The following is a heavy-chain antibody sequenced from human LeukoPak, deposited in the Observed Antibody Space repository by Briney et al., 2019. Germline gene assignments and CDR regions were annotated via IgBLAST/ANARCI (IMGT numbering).Heavy chain of an antibody. J-gene: IGHJ3*01. CDR1: GLTVSSYG. CDR3: AKARIAAAGTGAFDV. CDR2: FSATDGSA. Sequence: PGGSLRLSCAASGLTVSSYGMTWVRQAPGKGREWVSAFSATDGSAQYAESVKGRFTISRDNSKNSLYLQMNSLRDEDTAVYYCAKARIAAAGTGAFDVWGQGTMVTVSS. D-gene: IGHD6-13*01. V-gene: IGHV3-23*01.